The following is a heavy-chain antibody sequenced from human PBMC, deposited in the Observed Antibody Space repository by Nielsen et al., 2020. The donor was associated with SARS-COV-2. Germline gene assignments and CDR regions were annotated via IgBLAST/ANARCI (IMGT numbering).Heavy chain of an antibody. CDR3: ARDCGVSCHWFNP. V-gene: IGHV3-74*01. Sequence: GGSLRLSCTASGFTFSPYWIHWVRQSPGKGLEWVSHINHDGSTVYYADSVKGRFTISRDNAKNSVYLQLNSLRAEDTAVYYCARDCGVSCHWFNPWGQGTLVTVSS. J-gene: IGHJ5*02. D-gene: IGHD2-2*01. CDR2: INHDGSTV. CDR1: GFTFSPYW.